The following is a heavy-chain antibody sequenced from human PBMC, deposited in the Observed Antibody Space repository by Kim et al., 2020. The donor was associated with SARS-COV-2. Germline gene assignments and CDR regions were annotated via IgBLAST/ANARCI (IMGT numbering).Heavy chain of an antibody. Sequence: NPALKGRVTISVDTSKNQFSLRLSSGTAADTAVYYCARTSSGSHRALDYWGQGTLVTVSS. J-gene: IGHJ4*02. CDR3: ARTSSGSHRALDY. V-gene: IGHV4-31*02. D-gene: IGHD3-10*01.